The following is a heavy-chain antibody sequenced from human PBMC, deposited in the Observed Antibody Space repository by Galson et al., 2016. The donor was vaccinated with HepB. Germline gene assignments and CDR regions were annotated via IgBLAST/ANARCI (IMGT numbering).Heavy chain of an antibody. J-gene: IGHJ4*02. CDR2: LYWDEDK. D-gene: IGHD3-10*01. CDR3: AHKGRFGELDY. CDR1: GFSVSTNGMG. Sequence: PALVKPTQTLTLICTFSGFSVSTNGMGLAWIRQPPGKALEWLALLYWDEDKVYSPSLKTRLTLTQDTPKNQVVLTLTNMDPVDTGTYYCAHKGRFGELDYWGQGTLVTVSS. V-gene: IGHV2-5*02.